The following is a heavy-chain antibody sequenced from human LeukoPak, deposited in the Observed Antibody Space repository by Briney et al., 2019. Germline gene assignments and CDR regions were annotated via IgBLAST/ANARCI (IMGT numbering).Heavy chain of an antibody. CDR2: ISSSSSYI. Sequence: GGSLRLSCAASGFTFSSYSMNWVRQAPGKGLEWVSSISSSSSYIYYADSVKGRFTISRDNAKNSLYLQMNSLRAEDTAVYYCVRGGDVWLGELSSTDAFDIWGQGTMVTVSS. D-gene: IGHD3-10*01. J-gene: IGHJ3*02. CDR1: GFTFSSYS. V-gene: IGHV3-21*01. CDR3: VRGGDVWLGELSSTDAFDI.